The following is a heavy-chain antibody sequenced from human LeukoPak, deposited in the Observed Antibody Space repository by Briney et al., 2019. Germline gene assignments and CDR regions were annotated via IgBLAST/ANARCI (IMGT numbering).Heavy chain of an antibody. Sequence: ASVKVSCKASGYTFTGCYMHWVRQAPGQGLEWMGWINPNSGGTNYAQKFQGRVTMTRDTSISTAYMELSRLRSDDTAVYYCARHRLNWGYFDYWGQGTLVTVSS. D-gene: IGHD7-27*01. J-gene: IGHJ4*02. CDR3: ARHRLNWGYFDY. CDR1: GYTFTGCY. V-gene: IGHV1-2*02. CDR2: INPNSGGT.